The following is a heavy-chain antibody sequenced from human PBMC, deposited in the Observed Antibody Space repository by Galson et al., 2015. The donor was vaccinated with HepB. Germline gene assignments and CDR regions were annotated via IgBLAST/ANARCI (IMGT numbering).Heavy chain of an antibody. J-gene: IGHJ4*02. CDR3: ARATVTTEFASDY. Sequence: SLRLSCAASGFTFSSYAMHWVRQAPGKGLEWVAVISYDGSNKYYADSVKGRFTISRDNSKNTLYLQMNSLRAEDTAVYYCARATVTTEFASDYWGQGTLVTVSS. CDR2: ISYDGSNK. CDR1: GFTFSSYA. D-gene: IGHD4-17*01. V-gene: IGHV3-30-3*01.